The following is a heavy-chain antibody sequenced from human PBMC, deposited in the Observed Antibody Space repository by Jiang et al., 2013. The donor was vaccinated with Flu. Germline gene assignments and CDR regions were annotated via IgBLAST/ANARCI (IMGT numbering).Heavy chain of an antibody. V-gene: IGHV4-59*11. Sequence: LLKPSETLSLSCSVSGGSISSHYWSWIRQPPGKGLEWIGYIYDSGNTNYNPSLKSRVTISVDTSKNQISLKLSSVTAADTAMYYCARNWNYGFDSWGQGTLVT. CDR1: GGSISSHY. CDR3: ARNWNYGFDS. CDR2: IYDSGNT. J-gene: IGHJ5*01. D-gene: IGHD1-7*01.